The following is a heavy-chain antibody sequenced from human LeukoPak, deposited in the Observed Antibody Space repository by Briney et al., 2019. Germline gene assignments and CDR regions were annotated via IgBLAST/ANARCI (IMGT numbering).Heavy chain of an antibody. D-gene: IGHD3-10*01. CDR1: GFTFRSYW. CDR3: ARVRTDYYGSGSYPYYFDY. CDR2: INQDGSEK. V-gene: IGHV3-7*01. Sequence: GGSLRLSCAASGFTFRSYWMSWVRQAPGKGLEWVANINQDGSEKYYVDSVKGRFTISRDNAKNSLYLQMNSLRAEDTAVYYCARVRTDYYGSGSYPYYFDYWGQGTLVTVSS. J-gene: IGHJ4*02.